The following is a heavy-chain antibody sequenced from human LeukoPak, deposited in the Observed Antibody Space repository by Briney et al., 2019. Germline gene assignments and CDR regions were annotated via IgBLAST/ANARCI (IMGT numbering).Heavy chain of an antibody. CDR2: ITADGTNT. J-gene: IGHJ2*01. CDR3: ANPWGSGWYFDL. CDR1: GFTFDNYA. D-gene: IGHD7-27*01. V-gene: IGHV3-23*01. Sequence: PGGSLRLSCAASGFTFDNYAMNWVRQAPGKGLEWVSGITADGTNTYYPDSVKGRFTISRDNSKNTLYLQMNSLRAEDTAIYYCANPWGSGWYFDLWGRGTLVTVSS.